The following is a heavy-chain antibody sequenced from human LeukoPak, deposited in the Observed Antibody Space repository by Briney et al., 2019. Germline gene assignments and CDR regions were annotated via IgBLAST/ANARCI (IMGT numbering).Heavy chain of an antibody. CDR2: ISNGKT. D-gene: IGHD2-21*02. V-gene: IGHV3-23*01. J-gene: IGHJ5*02. CDR3: VREAGYCASVCLKSNWFDP. Sequence: PGGSLRLSCAASGFPFSSHAMSWVRQPPGKGLEWVSAISNGKTYYADSVRGRFTISRDDSKNTVYLQMNSLRGEGTALYYCVREAGYCASVCLKSNWFDPWGQGTLVAVSS. CDR1: GFPFSSHA.